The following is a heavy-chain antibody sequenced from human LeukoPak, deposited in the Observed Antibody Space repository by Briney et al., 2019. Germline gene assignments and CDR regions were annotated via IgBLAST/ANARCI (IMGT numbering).Heavy chain of an antibody. D-gene: IGHD4-17*01. Sequence: SVKVSCKASGGTFSNYGFSWVRQAPGQGLEWMGRIIPILGIANYAQKFQGRVTITADKSTSTAYLELSSLRSEDTAVYYCVRGFSQSTTVTSDFDYWGQGTLVTVSS. J-gene: IGHJ4*02. CDR2: IIPILGIA. CDR3: VRGFSQSTTVTSDFDY. CDR1: GGTFSNYG. V-gene: IGHV1-69*04.